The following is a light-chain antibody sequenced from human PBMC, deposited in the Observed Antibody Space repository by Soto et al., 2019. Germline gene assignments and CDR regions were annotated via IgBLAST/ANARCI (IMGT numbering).Light chain of an antibody. J-gene: IGKJ3*01. CDR3: QQSYSTPFT. CDR1: QSMSSY. Sequence: DIQMTQSPSSLSASVGDRVTITCRASQSMSSYLNWYQQKPGKAPKLLIYAASSLQSGAPSRFSGSGSGTDFTLTISSLQPEDFATYYGQQSYSTPFTFGPGTKVDIK. V-gene: IGKV1-39*01. CDR2: AAS.